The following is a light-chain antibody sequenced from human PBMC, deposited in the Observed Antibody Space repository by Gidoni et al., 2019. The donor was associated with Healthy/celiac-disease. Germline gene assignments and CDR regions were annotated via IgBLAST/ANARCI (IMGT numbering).Light chain of an antibody. CDR2: VAS. J-gene: IGKJ2*01. CDR3: LHG. CDR1: QSISSY. V-gene: IGKV1-39*01. Sequence: DIQMTQSPSSLSASVGDRVTITCLASQSISSYLNWYQQKPGKASKLLIYVASSLQSGVPSRFRVSGSVTDFTLTIRSLQPEHFATYYCLHGFGPGTKVEIK.